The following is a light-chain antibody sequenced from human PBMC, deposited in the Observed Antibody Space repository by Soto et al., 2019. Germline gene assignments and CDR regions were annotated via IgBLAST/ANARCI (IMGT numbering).Light chain of an antibody. CDR1: SSDVGGYNY. Sequence: QSDLTQPASVSGSPGQSIAISCTGTSSDVGGYNYVSWYQQHPGKAPKLMIYDVSNRPSGVSNRFSGSKSGNTASLTISGLQAEDEADYYCSSYTISSTLIFGGGTKLTV. V-gene: IGLV2-14*01. J-gene: IGLJ2*01. CDR3: SSYTISSTLI. CDR2: DVS.